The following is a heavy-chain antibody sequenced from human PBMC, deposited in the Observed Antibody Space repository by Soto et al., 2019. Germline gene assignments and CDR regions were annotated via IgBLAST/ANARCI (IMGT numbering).Heavy chain of an antibody. Sequence: ASVKVSCKASGGTFSSYAISWVRQAPGQGLEWMGGIIPIFGTANYAQKFQGRVTVTADESTSTAYMELSSLRSEDTAVYYCASLHYDSSGLPWGQGTLVTVSS. V-gene: IGHV1-69*13. CDR3: ASLHYDSSGLP. J-gene: IGHJ5*02. D-gene: IGHD3-22*01. CDR2: IIPIFGTA. CDR1: GGTFSSYA.